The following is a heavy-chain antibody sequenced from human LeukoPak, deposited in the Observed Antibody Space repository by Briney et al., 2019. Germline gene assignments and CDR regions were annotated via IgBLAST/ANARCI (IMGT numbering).Heavy chain of an antibody. CDR2: ISGSGGST. D-gene: IGHD4-17*01. CDR3: ARDWNGDYCFED. CDR1: GFTFSSYA. J-gene: IGHJ4*02. V-gene: IGHV3-23*01. Sequence: PGGSLRLSCAASGFTFSSYAMSWVRQAPGKGLEWVSAISGSGGSTYYADSVEGRFTISRDNSKNTLYLQMNNLRAEDTSVYHCARDWNGDYCFEDWGQGTLVTVSS.